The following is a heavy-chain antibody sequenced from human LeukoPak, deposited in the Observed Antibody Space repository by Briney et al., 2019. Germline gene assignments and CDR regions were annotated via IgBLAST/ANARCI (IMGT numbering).Heavy chain of an antibody. Sequence: GESLRISCKGSGYSFTSYWISWVRQMPGEGLEWMGRIDPSDSYTNYSPSFQGHVTISADKSISTAYLQWSSLKASDTAMYYCARLAGFGELSPYNWFDPWGQGTLVTVSS. CDR1: GYSFTSYW. V-gene: IGHV5-10-1*01. D-gene: IGHD3-10*01. CDR3: ARLAGFGELSPYNWFDP. J-gene: IGHJ5*02. CDR2: IDPSDSYT.